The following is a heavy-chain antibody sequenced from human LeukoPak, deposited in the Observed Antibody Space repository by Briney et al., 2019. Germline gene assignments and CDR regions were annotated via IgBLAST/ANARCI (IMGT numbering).Heavy chain of an antibody. CDR3: ARDRIGDSDLRHFDY. D-gene: IGHD4-17*01. Sequence: SVKVSCKASGGTFSSYAISWVRQAPGQGLEWMGGIIPIFGTANYAQKFQGRVTITADEFTSTAYMELSSLRSEDTAVYYCARDRIGDSDLRHFDYWGQGTLVTVSS. CDR2: IIPIFGTA. V-gene: IGHV1-69*01. J-gene: IGHJ4*02. CDR1: GGTFSSYA.